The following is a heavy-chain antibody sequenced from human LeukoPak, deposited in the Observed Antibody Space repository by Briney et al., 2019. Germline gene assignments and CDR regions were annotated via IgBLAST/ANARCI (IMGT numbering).Heavy chain of an antibody. V-gene: IGHV4-59*05. J-gene: IGHJ4*02. CDR3: ARTDISQPGSPLLYSSSWYYFDY. CDR2: FYSSGRT. Sequence: PSETLSLTCTVFGGSITTYSWSWIRQPAGRGLEWIGRFYSSGRTDYNPSLKSRVTISVDTSKNQFSLKLSSVTAADTAVYYCARTDISQPGSPLLYSSSWYYFDYWGQGTLVTVSS. CDR1: GGSITTYS. D-gene: IGHD6-13*01.